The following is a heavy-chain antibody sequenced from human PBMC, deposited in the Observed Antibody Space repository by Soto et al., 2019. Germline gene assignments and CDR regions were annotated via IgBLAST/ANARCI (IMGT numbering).Heavy chain of an antibody. D-gene: IGHD6-19*01. CDR2: IYYSGST. Sequence: LQPLPLTCTVPGGSISSLFWSWIRHPPGKGLEWIGYIYYSGSTNYNPSLKSRVTISVDTSKNQFSLKLSSVTAADTAVYYCARSYSSGWQRVDYWGQGTLVTVSS. CDR1: GGSISSLF. V-gene: IGHV4-59*08. J-gene: IGHJ4*02. CDR3: ARSYSSGWQRVDY.